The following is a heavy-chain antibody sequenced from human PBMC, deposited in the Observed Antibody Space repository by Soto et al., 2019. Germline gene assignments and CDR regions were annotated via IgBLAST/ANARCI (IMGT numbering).Heavy chain of an antibody. CDR3: ARTDAYNASIFDS. CDR2: IHHTVKT. J-gene: IGHJ4*02. CDR1: GDSVNSAY. V-gene: IGHV4-31*03. D-gene: IGHD1-1*01. Sequence: QVQLQEMGPGLVKPSQTLTITCTVSGDSVNSAYWSWIRQLPGKGLEWLRNIHHTVKTFYNPSLNSRVALSIDPSKPLFSLKMRSITASDTAVYYCARTDAYNASIFDSWCQGTVVTVSS.